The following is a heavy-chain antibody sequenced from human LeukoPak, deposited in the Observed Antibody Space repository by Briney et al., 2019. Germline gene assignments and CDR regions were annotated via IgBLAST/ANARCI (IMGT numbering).Heavy chain of an antibody. CDR1: GFTFSSYS. V-gene: IGHV3-48*02. D-gene: IGHD3-3*01. J-gene: IGHJ5*02. CDR2: ISSSSSTI. Sequence: PGGSLRLSCAASGFTFSSYSMNWVRQAPGKGLEWVSYISSSSSTIYYADSVKGRFTISRDNAKNSLYLQMNSLRDEDTAVYYCARASTGPLYYDFWSGYLNNWFDPWGQGTLVTVSS. CDR3: ARASTGPLYYDFWSGYLNNWFDP.